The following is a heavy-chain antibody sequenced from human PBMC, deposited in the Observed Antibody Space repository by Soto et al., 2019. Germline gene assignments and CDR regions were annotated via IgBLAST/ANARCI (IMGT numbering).Heavy chain of an antibody. CDR3: ARGSRLNYYCGMDV. D-gene: IGHD2-15*01. CDR1: GGTFSSYA. CDR2: IIPIFGTA. V-gene: IGHV1-69*13. J-gene: IGHJ6*02. Sequence: SVNVSCKASGGTFSSYAISWVRQAPGQGLEWMGGIIPIFGTANYAQKFQGRVTITADESTSTAYMELSSLRSEDTAVYYCARGSRLNYYCGMDVWGQGTTVTVSS.